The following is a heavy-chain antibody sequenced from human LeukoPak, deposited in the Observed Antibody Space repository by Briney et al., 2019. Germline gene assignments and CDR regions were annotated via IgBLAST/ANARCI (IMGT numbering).Heavy chain of an antibody. J-gene: IGHJ4*02. CDR1: GGSISSSSYY. V-gene: IGHV4-39*07. D-gene: IGHD3-16*01. Sequence: SETLSLTCTVSGGSISSSSYYWGWIRQPPGKGLEWIGSIYYSGSTYYNPSLKSRVTISVDTSKNQFSLKLSSVTAADTAVYYCARDMITFGGAPIDYWGQGTLVTVSS. CDR2: IYYSGST. CDR3: ARDMITFGGAPIDY.